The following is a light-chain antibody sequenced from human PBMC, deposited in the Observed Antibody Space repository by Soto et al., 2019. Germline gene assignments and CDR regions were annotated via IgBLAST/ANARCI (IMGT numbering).Light chain of an antibody. CDR3: QQPITCPLT. CDR1: QGIGRY. CDR2: DAS. J-gene: IGKJ3*01. Sequence: EIVLTQSPGTLSLSPGESATLSCRASQGIGRYLAWFQQKPGQAPRLLIYDASTRATGIPARFSGSGSGTDFTLTISSLEPEDFAVSYGQQPITCPLTFGPGTKVEIK. V-gene: IGKV3-11*01.